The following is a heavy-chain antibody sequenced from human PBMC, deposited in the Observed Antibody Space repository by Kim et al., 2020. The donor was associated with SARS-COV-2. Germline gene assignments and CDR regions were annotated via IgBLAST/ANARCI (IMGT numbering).Heavy chain of an antibody. V-gene: IGHV3-33*06. CDR2: IWYDGSNK. J-gene: IGHJ6*02. D-gene: IGHD2-15*01. CDR1: GFTFSSYG. Sequence: GGSLRLSCAASGFTFSSYGMHWVRQAPGKGLEWVAVIWYDGSNKYYADSVKGRFTISRDNSKNTLYLQMNSLRAEDTAVYYCAKDPGYCSGGSCRYYYYYGMDVWGQGTTVTVSS. CDR3: AKDPGYCSGGSCRYYYYYGMDV.